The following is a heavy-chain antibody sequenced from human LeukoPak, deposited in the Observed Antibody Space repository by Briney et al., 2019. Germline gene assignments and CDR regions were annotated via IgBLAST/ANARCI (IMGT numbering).Heavy chain of an antibody. D-gene: IGHD3-10*01. CDR2: INHSGST. V-gene: IGHV4-34*01. CDR1: GGSFSGYY. CDR3: ARGRATYFYGSGSINWAFDY. J-gene: IGHJ4*02. Sequence: PSETLSLTCAVYGGSFSGYYWSWIRQPPGKGLEWIGEINHSGSTNYNPSLKSRVTISVDTSKNQFSLKLSSVTAADTAVYYCARGRATYFYGSGSINWAFDYWGQGTLVTVSS.